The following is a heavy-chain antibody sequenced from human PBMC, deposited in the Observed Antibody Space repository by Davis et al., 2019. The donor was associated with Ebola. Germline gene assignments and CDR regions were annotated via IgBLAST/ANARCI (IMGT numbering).Heavy chain of an antibody. V-gene: IGHV4-34*01. CDR1: GGSFRRYY. D-gene: IGHD2-2*02. Sequence: SQTLSLTCAVYGGSFRRYYWRWIRQPPGKGLEWIGEINHSGSPNYNPSIKSRVNIPLDTSKTQFSLKLSSVTAADTAVYYCARARVVVVPAAIYYYYGMDVWGQGTTVTVSS. CDR3: ARARVVVVPAAIYYYYGMDV. J-gene: IGHJ6*02. CDR2: INHSGSP.